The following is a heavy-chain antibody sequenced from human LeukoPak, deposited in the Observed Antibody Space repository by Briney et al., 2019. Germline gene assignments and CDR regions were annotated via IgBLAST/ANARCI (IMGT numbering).Heavy chain of an antibody. V-gene: IGHV4-39*07. Sequence: SETLSLTCIVSGGSISSSSYYWGWIRQPPGKGLEWIGSIYHSGSTYYNPSLKSRVTISVDTSKNQFSLKLSSVTAADTAVYYCARAQGPYYYDSSGYYYINWFDPWGQGTLVTVSS. CDR2: IYHSGST. CDR3: ARAQGPYYYDSSGYYYINWFDP. CDR1: GGSISSSSYY. J-gene: IGHJ5*02. D-gene: IGHD3-22*01.